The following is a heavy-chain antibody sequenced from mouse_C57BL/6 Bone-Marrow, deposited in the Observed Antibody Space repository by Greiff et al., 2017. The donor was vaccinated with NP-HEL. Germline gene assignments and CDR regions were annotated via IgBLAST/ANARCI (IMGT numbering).Heavy chain of an antibody. CDR3: ARHGIPSMITTPFAY. D-gene: IGHD2-4*01. CDR1: EYEFPSHD. V-gene: IGHV5-2*01. J-gene: IGHJ3*01. Sequence: EVKVVESGGGLVQPGESLKLSCESNEYEFPSHDMSWVRKTPEKRLELVAAINSDGGSTYYPDTMERRFIISRDNTKKTLYLQMSSLRSEDTALYYCARHGIPSMITTPFAYWGQGTLVTVSA. CDR2: INSDGGST.